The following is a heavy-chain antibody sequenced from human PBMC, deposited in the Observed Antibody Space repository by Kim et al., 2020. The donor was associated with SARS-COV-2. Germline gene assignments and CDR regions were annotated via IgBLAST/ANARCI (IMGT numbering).Heavy chain of an antibody. J-gene: IGHJ4*02. V-gene: IGHV5-51*01. CDR3: ARAPSGTLTPYHFDY. D-gene: IGHD1-26*01. Sequence: GESLKISCKASGYSFSRYWIGWVRQMPGKGLEWMGVIYPGDSDTKYSPSFEGQVTISADWSITTAFLQWSSLKASDTAMYFCARAPSGTLTPYHFDYWGQGTLFTVSP. CDR2: IYPGDSDT. CDR1: GYSFSRYW.